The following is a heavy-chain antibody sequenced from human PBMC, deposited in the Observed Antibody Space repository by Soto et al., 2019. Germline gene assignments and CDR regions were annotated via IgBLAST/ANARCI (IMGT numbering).Heavy chain of an antibody. V-gene: IGHV3-30*18. J-gene: IGHJ6*04. D-gene: IGHD3-10*01. CDR3: AKPMVLEWFGEPDV. Sequence: GGSLRLSCAASGFTFSSYGMHWVRQAPGKGLEWVAVISYDGSNKYYADSVKGRFTISRDNSKNTLYLQMNSLRAEDTAVYYCAKPMVLEWFGEPDVWGKGTTVTVSS. CDR2: ISYDGSNK. CDR1: GFTFSSYG.